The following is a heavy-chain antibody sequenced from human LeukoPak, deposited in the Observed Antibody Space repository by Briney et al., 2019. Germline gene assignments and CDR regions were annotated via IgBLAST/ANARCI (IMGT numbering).Heavy chain of an antibody. J-gene: IGHJ4*02. CDR2: IYYSGST. CDR3: AKHLIRSGWYVFDY. V-gene: IGHV4-39*01. Sequence: PSETLSLTCTVSGGSISSSSYYWGWIRQPPGKGLEWIGSIYYSGSTYYNPSLKSRVTISVDTSKNQFSLKLSSVTAADTAVYYCAKHLIRSGWYVFDYWGQGTLVTVSS. CDR1: GGSISSSSYY. D-gene: IGHD6-19*01.